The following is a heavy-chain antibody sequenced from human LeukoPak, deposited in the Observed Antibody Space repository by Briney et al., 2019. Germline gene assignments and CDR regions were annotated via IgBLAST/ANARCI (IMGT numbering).Heavy chain of an antibody. CDR2: IRSKANSYAT. Sequence: PGGSLRLSCAASGFTFSGSATHWVRQASGIGLEWVGRIRSKANSYATAYAASVKGRFTISRDDSKNTAYLQMNSLKTEDTAVYYCSEGYRSAGMGYWGQGTLVTVSS. CDR3: SEGYRSAGMGY. J-gene: IGHJ4*02. V-gene: IGHV3-73*01. D-gene: IGHD6-19*01. CDR1: GFTFSGSA.